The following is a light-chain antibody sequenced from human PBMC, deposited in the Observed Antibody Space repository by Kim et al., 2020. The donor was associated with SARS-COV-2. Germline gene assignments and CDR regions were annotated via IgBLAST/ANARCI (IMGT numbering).Light chain of an antibody. CDR2: DAS. Sequence: EIVLTQSPATLSLSPGERATLSCRVSQSVTYYLAWYQQRPGQAPRLLIYDASKRATGIPARFSGTGSGTDFTLTISSLEPEDSAVYYCQQRFNWPLTFDGGTKVDIK. J-gene: IGKJ4*01. V-gene: IGKV3-11*01. CDR1: QSVTYY. CDR3: QQRFNWPLT.